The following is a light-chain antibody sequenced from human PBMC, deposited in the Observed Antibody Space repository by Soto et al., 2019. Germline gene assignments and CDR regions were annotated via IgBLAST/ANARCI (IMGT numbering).Light chain of an antibody. J-gene: IGKJ3*01. CDR2: RAS. Sequence: DIQMTQSPSTLSASVGDRVTITCRASQNVNSRLAWFQQKPGKAPKLLIYRASTLQTGVPSRFSGSGSGTEFTLTISTLQPDDFATYYCQQYHSYLFTFGPGTTVDIK. CDR1: QNVNSR. CDR3: QQYHSYLFT. V-gene: IGKV1-5*03.